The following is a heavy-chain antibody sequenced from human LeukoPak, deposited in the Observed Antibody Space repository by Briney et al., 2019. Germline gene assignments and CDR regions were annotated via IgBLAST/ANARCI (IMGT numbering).Heavy chain of an antibody. Sequence: ASVKVSCKASGYTFTNYYIHWVRQAPGQGLGWMGLINPGGGNTNYAQNFQGRVTMTRDTSAGTVYMELSSLRSEDTAIYYCARIRDGYNDAYDIWTQGTVVTVPS. CDR3: ARIRDGYNDAYDI. J-gene: IGHJ3*02. CDR1: GYTFTNYY. CDR2: INPGGGNT. V-gene: IGHV1-46*01. D-gene: IGHD5-24*01.